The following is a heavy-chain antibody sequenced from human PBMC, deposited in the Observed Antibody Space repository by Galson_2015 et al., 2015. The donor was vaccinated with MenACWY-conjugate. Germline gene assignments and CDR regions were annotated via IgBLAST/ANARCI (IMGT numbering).Heavy chain of an antibody. CDR3: AKELNYYDSSGHFDY. CDR2: ISYDGSNK. D-gene: IGHD3-22*01. Sequence: SLRLSCAASGFTFSSYGMHWVRQAPGKGLEWVAVISYDGSNKYYADSVKGRFTISRDNSKNTLYLQMNSLRAEDTAVYYCAKELNYYDSSGHFDYWGQGTLVTVSS. V-gene: IGHV3-30*18. J-gene: IGHJ4*02. CDR1: GFTFSSYG.